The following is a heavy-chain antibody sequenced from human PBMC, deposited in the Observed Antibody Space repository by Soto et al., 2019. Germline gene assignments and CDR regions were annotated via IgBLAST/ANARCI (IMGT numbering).Heavy chain of an antibody. Sequence: PSDALSLADTVSGGSSRSGGYSWSWIRQHPGKGLEWIGYIYYSGSTYYNPSLKSRVTISVDTSKNQFSLKLSSVTAADTAVYYCASVGAYYFDYWGQGTLVTVSS. CDR3: ASVGAYYFDY. CDR1: GGSSRSGGYS. J-gene: IGHJ4*02. V-gene: IGHV4-31*03. D-gene: IGHD1-26*01. CDR2: IYYSGST.